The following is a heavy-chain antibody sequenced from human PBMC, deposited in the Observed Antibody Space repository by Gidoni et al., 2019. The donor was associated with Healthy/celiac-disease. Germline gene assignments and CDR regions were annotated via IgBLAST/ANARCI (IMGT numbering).Heavy chain of an antibody. CDR3: TTEPKGYGDYYDAFDI. D-gene: IGHD4-17*01. V-gene: IGHV3-15*01. CDR1: GFTFSHAW. CDR2: IKSKTDGGTT. J-gene: IGHJ3*02. Sequence: EVQLVESGGGLVKPGGSLRLSCAASGFTFSHAWLSWVRQAPGKGLEWVGRIKSKTDGGTTDYAAPVKGRFTISRDDSKNTLYLQMNSLKTEDTAVYYCTTEPKGYGDYYDAFDIWGQGTMVTVSS.